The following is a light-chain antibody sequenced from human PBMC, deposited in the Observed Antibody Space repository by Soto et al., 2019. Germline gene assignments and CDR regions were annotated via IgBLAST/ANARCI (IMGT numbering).Light chain of an antibody. CDR1: SSNIGSNT. Sequence: QSVLTQPPSASGTPGQRVTISASGSSSNIGSNTVSWYQQLPGTAPKLLIYDNDERPSGVPGRFSGSKSGTSASLAISGLQSEDEADYYCATWDDSRNGYVFGPGTKLTVL. CDR2: DND. J-gene: IGLJ1*01. V-gene: IGLV1-44*01. CDR3: ATWDDSRNGYV.